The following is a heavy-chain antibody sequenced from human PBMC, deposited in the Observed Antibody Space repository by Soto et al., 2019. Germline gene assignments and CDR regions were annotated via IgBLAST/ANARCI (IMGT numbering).Heavy chain of an antibody. J-gene: IGHJ4*02. CDR2: IIPILGIA. Sequence: QVQLVQSGAEVKKPGSSVKVSCKASGGTFSSYTISWVRQAPGQGLEWMGRIIPILGIANYEQKFQGRVTITADKSTSTAYMELSSLRSEDTAVYYCARDRGDGGNPYWGQGTLVTVSS. D-gene: IGHD2-15*01. CDR1: GGTFSSYT. V-gene: IGHV1-69*08. CDR3: ARDRGDGGNPY.